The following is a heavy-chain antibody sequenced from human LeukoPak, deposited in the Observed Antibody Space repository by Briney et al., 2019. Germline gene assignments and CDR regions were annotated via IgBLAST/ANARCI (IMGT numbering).Heavy chain of an antibody. CDR1: GFTFSTYW. V-gene: IGHV3-30*18. CDR3: AKDTYYYDSSGYPGNY. Sequence: GGSLRLSCAASGFTFSTYWMHWVRQAPGKGLEWVAVISYDGSNKYYADSVKGRFTISRDNSKNTLYLQMNSLRAEDTAVYYCAKDTYYYDSSGYPGNYWGQGTLVTVSS. CDR2: ISYDGSNK. D-gene: IGHD3-22*01. J-gene: IGHJ4*02.